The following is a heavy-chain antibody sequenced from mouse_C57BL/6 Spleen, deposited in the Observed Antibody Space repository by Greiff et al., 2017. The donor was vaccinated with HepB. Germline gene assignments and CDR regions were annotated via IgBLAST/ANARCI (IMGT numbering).Heavy chain of an antibody. Sequence: VQLQQPGAELVMPGASVKLSCKASGYTFTSYWMHWVKQRPGQGLEWIGEIDPSDSYTNYNHTFKGKSTLTVDKSSSTAYMQRSSLTSEDSAVYYCARKRTVVAPLDDWGQGTTLTVSS. V-gene: IGHV1-69*01. J-gene: IGHJ2*01. CDR2: IDPSDSYT. D-gene: IGHD1-1*01. CDR1: GYTFTSYW. CDR3: ARKRTVVAPLDD.